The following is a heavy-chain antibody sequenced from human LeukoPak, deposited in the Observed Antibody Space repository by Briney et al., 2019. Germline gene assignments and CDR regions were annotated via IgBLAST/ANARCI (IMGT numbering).Heavy chain of an antibody. D-gene: IGHD3-9*01. CDR1: GFTFSSYS. V-gene: IGHV3-21*01. CDR3: ARDYDFLTGYSKNDY. Sequence: GGSLRLSCAASGFTFSSYSMNWVRQAPGKGLEWVSSISSSSSYIYYADSVKGRFTISRDNAKNSLYLQMNSLRAEDTAVYYCARDYDFLTGYSKNDYGGQGTLVPVS. J-gene: IGHJ4*02. CDR2: ISSSSSYI.